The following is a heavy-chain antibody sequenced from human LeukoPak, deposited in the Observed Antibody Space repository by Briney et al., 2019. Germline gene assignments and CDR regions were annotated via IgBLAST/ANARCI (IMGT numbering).Heavy chain of an antibody. V-gene: IGHV3-48*01. CDR1: GFTFSSYA. D-gene: IGHD3-22*01. Sequence: PGGSLRLSCAASGFTFSSYAMNWVRQAPGKGLEWVSYIGSSSSTIYYAESVKGRFTISRDNAKNSLYLQMNSLRVEDTAVYYCARDHHRRLYDSQARDTFDIWGQGTMVTVSS. J-gene: IGHJ3*02. CDR3: ARDHHRRLYDSQARDTFDI. CDR2: IGSSSSTI.